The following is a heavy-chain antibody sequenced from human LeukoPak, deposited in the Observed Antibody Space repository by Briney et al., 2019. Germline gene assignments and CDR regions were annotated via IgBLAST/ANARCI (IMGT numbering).Heavy chain of an antibody. D-gene: IGHD3-3*01. CDR3: ARRRAGDYDFWSGYNY. J-gene: IGHJ4*02. CDR2: IYYSGST. CDR1: GGSISSSGYY. Sequence: SETLSLTCTVSGGSISSSGYYWGWIRQPPGKGLEWIGSIYYSGSTYYNPSLKSRVTISVDTSKNQFSLKLSSVTAADTAVYYCARRRAGDYDFWSGYNYWGQGTLVTVSS. V-gene: IGHV4-39*07.